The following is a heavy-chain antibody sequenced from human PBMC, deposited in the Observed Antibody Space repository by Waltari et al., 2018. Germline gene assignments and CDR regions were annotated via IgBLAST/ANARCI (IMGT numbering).Heavy chain of an antibody. J-gene: IGHJ6*02. CDR3: ARDYCDRTNCHGMDV. D-gene: IGHD2-2*01. CDR2: ISYKGRNI. V-gene: IGHV3-30*04. Sequence: QVQLVESGGGVVQPGRSLRLSCAASEFTFSSYAMHWVRQAPGKGLGWVAVISYKGRNIYYVDSVKGRFTISRDNSKKMLYLQMNSLSAEDTAVYFCARDYCDRTNCHGMDVWGQGTTVTVSS. CDR1: EFTFSSYA.